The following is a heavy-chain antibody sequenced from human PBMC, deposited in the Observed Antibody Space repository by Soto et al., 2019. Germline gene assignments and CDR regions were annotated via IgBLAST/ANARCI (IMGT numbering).Heavy chain of an antibody. CDR1: GFTFSSYA. Sequence: EVQVFESVGGLVQPGGSLRLSCAASGFTFSSYAMSWVRQAPGQGLEWVSAISGSGSRPYYADSVKGRFTISRDNSKNTLYPHMNSLRAEDPARYSCANTASMSIRVGFDHLGQGTLVTV. CDR2: ISGSGSRP. D-gene: IGHD6-6*01. V-gene: IGHV3-23*01. CDR3: ANTASMSIRVGFDH. J-gene: IGHJ4*02.